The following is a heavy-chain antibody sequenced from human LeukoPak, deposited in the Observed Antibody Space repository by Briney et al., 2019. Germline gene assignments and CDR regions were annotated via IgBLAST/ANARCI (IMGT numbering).Heavy chain of an antibody. D-gene: IGHD5-24*01. V-gene: IGHV1-8*02. CDR3: ARGRRWLQFNWFDP. CDR2: MNPNSGNT. Sequence: GASVKVSCKASGYTFTSYGISWVRQAPGQGLEWMGWMNPNSGNTGYAQKFQGRVTMTRNTSISTAYMELSSLRSGDTAVYYCARGRRWLQFNWFDPWGQGTLVTVSS. CDR1: GYTFTSYG. J-gene: IGHJ5*02.